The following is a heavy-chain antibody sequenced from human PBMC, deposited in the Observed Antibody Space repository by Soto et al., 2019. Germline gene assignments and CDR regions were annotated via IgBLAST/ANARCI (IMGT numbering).Heavy chain of an antibody. D-gene: IGHD6-13*01. CDR2: INTDGSIT. V-gene: IGHV3-74*01. CDR1: GLIFSNYK. J-gene: IGHJ4*02. CDR3: ARDTAGLHY. Sequence: EVQLVESGGGLVQPGGSLRLSCAASGLIFSNYKMHWVRQAPGKGLVWVSRINTDGSITDYADSVKGRFTVSRDNPKNTLYLQMNSLRAEDTAVYYCARDTAGLHYWGQGTLVTVSS.